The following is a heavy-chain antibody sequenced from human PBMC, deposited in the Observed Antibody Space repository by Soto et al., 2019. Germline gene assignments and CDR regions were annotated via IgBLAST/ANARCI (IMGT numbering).Heavy chain of an antibody. CDR2: IYYSGST. D-gene: IGHD6-6*01. CDR3: AREGSSSHWFDP. CDR1: GGSISSYY. J-gene: IGHJ5*02. Sequence: PSETLSLTCTVSGGSISSYYWSWIRQPPGKGLEWIGCIYYSGSTNYNPSLKSRVTISVDTSKNQFSLKLSSVTAADTAVYYCAREGSSSHWFDPWGQGTLVTVSS. V-gene: IGHV4-59*01.